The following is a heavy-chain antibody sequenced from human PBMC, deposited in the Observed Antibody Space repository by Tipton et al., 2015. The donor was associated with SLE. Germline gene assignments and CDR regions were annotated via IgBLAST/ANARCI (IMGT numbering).Heavy chain of an antibody. V-gene: IGHV4-31*03. Sequence: TLSLTCTVSGGSISSGGYYWSWIRQHPGKGLEWIGYIYYSGSTYSNPSLKSRVTISVDTSKNQFSLKLSSVTAADTAVYYCARGEKEFGEYYFDYWGQGTLVTVSS. CDR1: GGSISSGGYY. D-gene: IGHD3-10*01. CDR2: IYYSGST. J-gene: IGHJ4*02. CDR3: ARGEKEFGEYYFDY.